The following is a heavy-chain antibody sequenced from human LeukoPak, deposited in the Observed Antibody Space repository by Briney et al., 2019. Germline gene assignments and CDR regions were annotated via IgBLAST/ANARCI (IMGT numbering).Heavy chain of an antibody. D-gene: IGHD1-14*01. CDR3: ARETARGGAFDI. J-gene: IGHJ3*02. Sequence: GGSLRLSCAASGFTFSSYAMHWVRQAPGKGLEWVAVISYDGSNKYYADSVKGRFTISRDNSKNTLYLQMNSLRAEDTAVYYCARETARGGAFDIWGQGTMDTVSS. CDR1: GFTFSSYA. V-gene: IGHV3-30*04. CDR2: ISYDGSNK.